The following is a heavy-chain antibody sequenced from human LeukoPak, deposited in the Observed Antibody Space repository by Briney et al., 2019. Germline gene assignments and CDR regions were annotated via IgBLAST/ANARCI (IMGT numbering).Heavy chain of an antibody. CDR3: AIMDTAIYYFDF. V-gene: IGHV1-8*03. CDR1: GYTFTSYD. CDR2: MNPNSGNT. J-gene: IGHJ4*02. Sequence: ASVKVSCKASGYTFTSYDINWVRQATGQGLEWMGWMNPNSGNTGYAQKFQGRVTITRDMSTSTVYMELSSLRSEDTAVYYCAIMDTAIYYFDFWGQGTLVTVSS. D-gene: IGHD5-18*01.